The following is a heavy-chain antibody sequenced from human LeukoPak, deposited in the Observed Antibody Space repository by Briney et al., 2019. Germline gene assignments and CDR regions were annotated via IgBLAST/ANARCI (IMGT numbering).Heavy chain of an antibody. CDR2: FSYTGRT. CDR3: ARLLDNDISGDPDTFDV. CDR1: GGSLSGHY. V-gene: IGHV4-59*11. Sequence: LAPLSLTCTVSGGSLSGHYWSWIRPPPGKRLEWIGYFSYTGRTKYNPSLQSRVTISIDTSKSQFYLKLTSVTSADTAVYSCARLLDNDISGDPDTFDVWGQGTTVIVSS. D-gene: IGHD3-22*01. J-gene: IGHJ3*01.